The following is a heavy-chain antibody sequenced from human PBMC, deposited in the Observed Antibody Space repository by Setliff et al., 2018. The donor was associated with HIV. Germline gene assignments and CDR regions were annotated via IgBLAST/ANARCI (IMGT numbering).Heavy chain of an antibody. V-gene: IGHV1-3*01. D-gene: IGHD6-19*01. J-gene: IGHJ4*02. CDR3: ATPYASGWYDVLKN. CDR2: INVGNGDT. CDR1: GYTFTTYS. Sequence: ASVKVSCKASGYTFTTYSLHWVRQAPGHSLEWMGWINVGNGDTKYSPELQGRISITRDTSANTAYMELSSLRSDDTAVYFCATPYASGWYDVLKNWGQGTVVTVSS.